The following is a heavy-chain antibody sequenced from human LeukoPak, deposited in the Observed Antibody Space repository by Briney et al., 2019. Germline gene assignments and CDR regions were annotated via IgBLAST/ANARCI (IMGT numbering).Heavy chain of an antibody. CDR3: ATISHYDFWSGYLTYYYYYMDV. CDR2: ISSSGSTI. J-gene: IGHJ6*03. V-gene: IGHV3-48*03. Sequence: GGSLRLSCAASGFTFSSYEMNWVRQAPGKGLEWVSYISSSGSTIYYADSVKGRFTISRDNAKNSLYLQMNSLRAEDTAVYYCATISHYDFWSGYLTYYYYYMDVWGKGTTVTVSS. CDR1: GFTFSSYE. D-gene: IGHD3-3*01.